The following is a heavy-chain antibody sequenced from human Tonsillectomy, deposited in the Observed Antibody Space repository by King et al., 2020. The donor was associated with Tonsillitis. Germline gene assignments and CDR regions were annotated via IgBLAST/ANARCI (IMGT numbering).Heavy chain of an antibody. CDR1: GFTFDDYA. CDR3: VKDSDYYDSSGYYSYYFDY. CDR2: ISWNSGSI. J-gene: IGHJ4*02. D-gene: IGHD3-22*01. Sequence: VQLVESGGGLVQPGRSLRLSCAASGFTFDDYAMHWVRQAPGKGLEWVSGISWNSGSIGYADSVKGRFTISRDNAKNSLYLQMNSLRAEDTALYYCVKDSDYYDSSGYYSYYFDYWGQGTLVTVSS. V-gene: IGHV3-9*01.